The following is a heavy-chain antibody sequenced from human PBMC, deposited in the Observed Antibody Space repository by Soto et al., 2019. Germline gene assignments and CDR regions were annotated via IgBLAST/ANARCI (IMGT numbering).Heavy chain of an antibody. Sequence: QVQLVQSGAEVKKPGSSVKVSCKASGGTFSSYAISWVRQAPGQGLEWMGGIIPIFGTANYAQKFQGRVTITADESTRTAYMELSSLRSEDTAVYYCAREYLYCSGGSCYPEGTPDAFDIWGQGTMVTVSS. CDR1: GGTFSSYA. J-gene: IGHJ3*02. CDR3: AREYLYCSGGSCYPEGTPDAFDI. V-gene: IGHV1-69*01. D-gene: IGHD2-15*01. CDR2: IIPIFGTA.